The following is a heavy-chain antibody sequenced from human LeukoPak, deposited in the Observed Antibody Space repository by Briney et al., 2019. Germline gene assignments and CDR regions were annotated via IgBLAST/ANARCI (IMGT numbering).Heavy chain of an antibody. D-gene: IGHD6-13*01. CDR1: GFTFSSFV. Sequence: GGSLRLSCSASGFTFSSFVMHWVRQAPGKGLEYVSAISSKGHSTYYADSVKGRFTISRDNSKNTLYLQMNSLRAEDTAVYYCAKDYSSSWYPYYFDYWGQGTLATVSS. CDR3: AKDYSSSWYPYYFDY. J-gene: IGHJ4*02. V-gene: IGHV3-64*04. CDR2: ISSKGHST.